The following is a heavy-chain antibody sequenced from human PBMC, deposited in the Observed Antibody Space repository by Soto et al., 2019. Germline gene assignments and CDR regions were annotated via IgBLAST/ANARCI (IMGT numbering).Heavy chain of an antibody. D-gene: IGHD2-15*01. V-gene: IGHV1-69*13. J-gene: IGHJ6*02. Sequence: SVKVSCKASGGTFSSYAISWVRQAPGQGLEWMGGIIPIFGTANYAQKFQGRVTITADESTSTAYMELSSLRSEDTAVYYCARRACGGSCLYYYYYGMDVWGQGTTVTVSS. CDR2: IIPIFGTA. CDR3: ARRACGGSCLYYYYYGMDV. CDR1: GGTFSSYA.